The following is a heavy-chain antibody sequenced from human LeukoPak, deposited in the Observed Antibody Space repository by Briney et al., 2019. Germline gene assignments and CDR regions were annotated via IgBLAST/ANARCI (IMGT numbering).Heavy chain of an antibody. CDR3: AKGRGWPPLFDV. CDR1: GFTFSGYA. Sequence: GGSLRLSCAASGFTFSGYAMSWVRQAPGKGLEWVSAISGSGGSTFYADSVQGRFTISSDNSRSTLFLQMDSLRAEDTAVYFCAKGRGWPPLFDVWGQGTMVTVS. CDR2: ISGSGGST. J-gene: IGHJ3*01. V-gene: IGHV3-23*01. D-gene: IGHD2-15*01.